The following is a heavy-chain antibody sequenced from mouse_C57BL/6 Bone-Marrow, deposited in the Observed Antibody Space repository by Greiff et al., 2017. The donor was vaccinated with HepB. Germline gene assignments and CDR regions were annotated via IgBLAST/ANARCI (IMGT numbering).Heavy chain of an antibody. CDR1: GYTFTSYG. Sequence: QVQLQQSGAELARPGASVKLSCKASGYTFTSYGISWVKQRTGQGLEWIGEIYPRSGNTYYNEKFKGKATLTADKSSSTAYMELRSLTSEDSAVYFCAREVYYYGDWYFDVWGTGTTVTVSS. D-gene: IGHD1-1*01. J-gene: IGHJ1*03. V-gene: IGHV1-81*01. CDR3: AREVYYYGDWYFDV. CDR2: IYPRSGNT.